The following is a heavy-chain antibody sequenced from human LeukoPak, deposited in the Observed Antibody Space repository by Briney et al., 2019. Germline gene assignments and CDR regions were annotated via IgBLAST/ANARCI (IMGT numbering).Heavy chain of an antibody. V-gene: IGHV3-74*01. CDR1: GFTFSGYW. J-gene: IGHJ4*02. D-gene: IGHD3-16*01. Sequence: PGGSLRLSCAASGFTFSGYWMHWVRQAPGKGLMWVSRIRSDGSSTSYADSVKGRFTISRDNAKNTLYLQMNSLRAEDTAVYYCARVTWNGGSDYYFDYWGQGTLVTVSS. CDR3: ARVTWNGGSDYYFDY. CDR2: IRSDGSST.